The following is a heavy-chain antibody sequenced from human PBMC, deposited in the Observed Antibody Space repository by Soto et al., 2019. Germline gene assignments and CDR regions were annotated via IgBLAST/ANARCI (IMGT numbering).Heavy chain of an antibody. V-gene: IGHV3-48*03. CDR1: GFTFSSYE. J-gene: IGHJ6*02. CDR3: ARDVVYYDFWSGYYTGRNMDV. CDR2: ISSSGSTI. Sequence: TGGSLRLSCAASGFTFSSYEMNWVRQAPGKGLEWVSYISSSGSTIYYADSVKGRFTISRDNAKNSLYLQMNSLRAEDTAVYYCARDVVYYDFWSGYYTGRNMDVWGQGTTVTVSS. D-gene: IGHD3-3*01.